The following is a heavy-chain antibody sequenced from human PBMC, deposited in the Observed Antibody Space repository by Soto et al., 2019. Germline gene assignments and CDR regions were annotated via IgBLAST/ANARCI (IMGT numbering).Heavy chain of an antibody. CDR2: ISSSGGGT. V-gene: IGHV3-23*01. J-gene: IGHJ4*02. CDR1: GFTLSSDA. D-gene: IGHD3-22*01. Sequence: EVQLLESGGGLVQPGGSLRLSYAASGFTLSSDAMSWVRQAPGKGLEWVSLISSSGGGTYYADSVNGRFTISRDSSRNMLYLQMNSLRPEDTATYYCAARSSGYPYWGQGTLVTVSS. CDR3: AARSSGYPY.